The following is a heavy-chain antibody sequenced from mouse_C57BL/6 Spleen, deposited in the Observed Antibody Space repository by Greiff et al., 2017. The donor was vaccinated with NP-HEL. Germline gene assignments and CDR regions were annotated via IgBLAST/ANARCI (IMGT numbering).Heavy chain of an antibody. CDR2: IRNKANGYTT. CDR1: GFTFTDYY. J-gene: IGHJ4*01. D-gene: IGHD2-4*01. V-gene: IGHV7-3*01. CDR3: ARYPGYEYDYAMDY. Sequence: EVKLVESGGGLVQPGGSLSLSCAASGFTFTDYYMSWVRQPPGKALEWLGFIRNKANGYTTEYSASVKGRFTISRDNSQSILYLQMNALRAEDSATYYCARYPGYEYDYAMDYWGQGTSVTVSS.